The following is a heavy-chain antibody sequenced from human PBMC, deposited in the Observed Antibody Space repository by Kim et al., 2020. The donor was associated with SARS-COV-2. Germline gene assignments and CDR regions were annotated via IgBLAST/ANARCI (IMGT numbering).Heavy chain of an antibody. Sequence: SETLSLTCAVYGGSFSGYYWSWIRQPPGKGLEWIGEINHSGSTNYNPSLKSRVTISVDTSKNQFSLKLSSVTAADTAVYYCARGPRGYSYGVHFDYWGQGTLVTVSS. CDR3: ARGPRGYSYGVHFDY. CDR1: GGSFSGYY. J-gene: IGHJ4*02. CDR2: INHSGST. D-gene: IGHD5-18*01. V-gene: IGHV4-34*01.